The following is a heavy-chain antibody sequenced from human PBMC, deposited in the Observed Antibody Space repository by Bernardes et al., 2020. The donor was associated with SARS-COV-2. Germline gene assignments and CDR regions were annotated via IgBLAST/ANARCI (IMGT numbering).Heavy chain of an antibody. CDR3: ARGPYYDFWSGYNNWFDP. CDR1: GFTFSSYW. D-gene: IGHD3-3*01. Sequence: GGSLRLSCAASGFTFSSYWMHWVRQAPGKGLVWVSRINSDGSSTSYADSVKGRFTISRDNAKNTLYLQMNSLRAEDTAVYYCARGPYYDFWSGYNNWFDPWSQGTLVTVSS. CDR2: INSDGSST. V-gene: IGHV3-74*01. J-gene: IGHJ5*02.